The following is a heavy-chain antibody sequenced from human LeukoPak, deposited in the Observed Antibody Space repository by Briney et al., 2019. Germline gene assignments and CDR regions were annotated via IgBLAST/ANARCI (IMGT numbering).Heavy chain of an antibody. D-gene: IGHD3-3*02. CDR2: AIDMGGST. Sequence: GGSLTLSCAASGFAFSGYAMSWVRQAPGKGLEWVSSAIDMGGSTYYADSVKGRFTISRDNSKNTLYLQMNSLRAEDTAVYYCAKLRSSIHYYYGMDVWGQGTTVTVSS. V-gene: IGHV3-23*01. J-gene: IGHJ6*02. CDR1: GFAFSGYA. CDR3: AKLRSSIHYYYGMDV.